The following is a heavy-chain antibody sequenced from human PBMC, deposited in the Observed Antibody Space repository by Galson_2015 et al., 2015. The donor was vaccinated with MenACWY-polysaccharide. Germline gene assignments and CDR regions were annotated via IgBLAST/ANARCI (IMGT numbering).Heavy chain of an antibody. CDR3: AKDPNIAMAGYLDY. CDR1: GFTFSSNA. D-gene: IGHD6-19*01. J-gene: IGHJ4*02. CDR2: ISGRGGST. Sequence: SLRLSCAASGFTFSSNAMNWVRQAPGKELEWVSVISGRGGSTNYADSVKGRFTISRDNSKNTRYLQMNSLRAEDTDVYYCAKDPNIAMAGYLDYWGQGSLVTVSS. V-gene: IGHV3-23*01.